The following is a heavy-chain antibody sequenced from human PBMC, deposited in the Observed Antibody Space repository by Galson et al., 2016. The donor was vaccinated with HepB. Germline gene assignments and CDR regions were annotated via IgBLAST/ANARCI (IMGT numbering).Heavy chain of an antibody. V-gene: IGHV3-33*08. D-gene: IGHD3-22*01. CDR3: AREGHLWLACFDN. CDR1: GFSLNTYG. J-gene: IGHJ3*02. CDR2: IWSGGSNT. Sequence: SLRLSCAASGFSLNTYGVHWVRQAPGKGLEWLAAIWSGGSNTYYADSVKGRFTISRDNSKNALYLQMNSLRAEDTAVYYCAREGHLWLACFDNWGQGTMVTASS.